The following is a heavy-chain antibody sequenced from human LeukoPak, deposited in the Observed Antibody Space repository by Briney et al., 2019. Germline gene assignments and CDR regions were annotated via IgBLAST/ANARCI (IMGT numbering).Heavy chain of an antibody. CDR2: ISGSGGST. CDR3: ARDYYYDILTGYWKVFDY. CDR1: GFTFSSYA. Sequence: GGSLRLSCAASGFTFSSYAMSWVRQAPGKGLEWVSAISGSGGSTYYADSVKGRFTISRDNSKNTLYLQMNSLRAEDTAVYYCARDYYYDILTGYWKVFDYWGQGTLVTVSS. D-gene: IGHD3-9*01. V-gene: IGHV3-23*01. J-gene: IGHJ4*02.